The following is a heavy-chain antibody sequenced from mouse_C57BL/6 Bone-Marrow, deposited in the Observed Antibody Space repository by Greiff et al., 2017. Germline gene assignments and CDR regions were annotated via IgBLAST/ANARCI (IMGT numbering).Heavy chain of an antibody. Sequence: EVQLVESGGDLVKPGGSLKLSCAASGFTFSSYGMSWVRQTPDKRLEWVATISSGGSYTYYPDSVKGRFTISRDNAKNTLYLQMLSLKSEDTAMYYCARRYYGSSYGFAYWGQGTLVTVSA. CDR2: ISSGGSYT. V-gene: IGHV5-6*01. CDR3: ARRYYGSSYGFAY. CDR1: GFTFSSYG. J-gene: IGHJ3*01. D-gene: IGHD1-1*01.